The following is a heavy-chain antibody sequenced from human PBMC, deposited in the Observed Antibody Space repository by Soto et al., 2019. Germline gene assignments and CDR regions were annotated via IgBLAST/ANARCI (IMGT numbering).Heavy chain of an antibody. CDR2: IYPGDSDT. Sequence: PGESLKISCKGSGYSFTSYWIGWVRQMPGKGLEWMGIIYPGDSDTRYSPSFQGQVTISADKSISTAYLQWSSLKASDTAMYYCRGWGGGQKQQPPKYYYGMDVWGQGTTVTVSS. V-gene: IGHV5-51*01. D-gene: IGHD6-13*01. CDR1: GYSFTSYW. J-gene: IGHJ6*02. CDR3: RGWGGGQKQQPPKYYYGMDV.